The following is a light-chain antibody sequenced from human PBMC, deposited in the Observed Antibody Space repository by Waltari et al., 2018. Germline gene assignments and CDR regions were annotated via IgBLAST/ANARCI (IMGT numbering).Light chain of an antibody. CDR2: DSS. J-gene: IGKJ2*01. CDR3: HQYVSSPRT. CDR1: QSVASSY. Sequence: EIVLTQSPGTLSLSPGETATLSCRASQSVASSYLAWYQHKPGQPPTLLIYDSSSRATGVPDRFSGTGSGTDFTLTISRLEPEDFAVYYCHQYVSSPRTFGQGSKLEIK. V-gene: IGKV3-20*01.